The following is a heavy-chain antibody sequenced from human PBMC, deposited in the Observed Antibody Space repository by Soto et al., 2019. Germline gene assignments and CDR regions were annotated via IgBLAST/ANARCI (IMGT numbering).Heavy chain of an antibody. CDR2: IYYSGST. CDR1: GGSISSYY. J-gene: IGHJ5*02. Sequence: PSETLSLTCTVSGGSISSYYWSWIRQPPGKGLEWIGYIYYSGSTNYNPSLKSRVTISVDTSKNQFSLKLSSVTAADTAVYYCARLKYSSSWHWFDPWGQGTLVTVSS. V-gene: IGHV4-59*08. D-gene: IGHD6-13*01. CDR3: ARLKYSSSWHWFDP.